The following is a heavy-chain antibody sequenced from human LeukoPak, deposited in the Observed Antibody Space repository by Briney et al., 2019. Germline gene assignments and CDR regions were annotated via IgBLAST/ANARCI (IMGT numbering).Heavy chain of an antibody. CDR1: GGSISSGGYY. Sequence: SSQTLSLTCTVSGGSISSGGYYWSWIRQPPGKGLEWIGYIYYSGSTNYNPSLKSRVTISVDTSKNQFSLKLSSVTAADTAVYYCARVGRGDGHYFDYWGQGTLVTVSS. V-gene: IGHV4-61*08. J-gene: IGHJ4*02. D-gene: IGHD2-21*02. CDR2: IYYSGST. CDR3: ARVGRGDGHYFDY.